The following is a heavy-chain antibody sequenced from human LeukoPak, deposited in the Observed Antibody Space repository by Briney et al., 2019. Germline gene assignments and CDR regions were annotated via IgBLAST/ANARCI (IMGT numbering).Heavy chain of an antibody. CDR1: GGSFSGYY. D-gene: IGHD1-14*01. Sequence: SETLSLTCAVYGGSFSGYYWSWIRQPPGKGLEWIGEINHSGSTNYNPSLKSRVTISVDTSKNQFSLQLNSVTPEDTAVYYCARDRLGTHHRWGMDVWGQGTTVTVSS. V-gene: IGHV4-34*01. J-gene: IGHJ6*02. CDR2: INHSGST. CDR3: ARDRLGTHHRWGMDV.